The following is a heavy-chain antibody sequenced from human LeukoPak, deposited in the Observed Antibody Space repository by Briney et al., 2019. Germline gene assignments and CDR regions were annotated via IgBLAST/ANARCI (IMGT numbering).Heavy chain of an antibody. CDR3: AKDLTTVPHYWFDY. Sequence: SGGSLRLSCAASRFTFSSYGMHWVRQAPGKGLEWVAFIRYDGSNKYYADSVKGRFTISRDNSKNTLYLQMNSLRAEDTAVYYCAKDLTTVPHYWFDYWGQGTLVTVSS. V-gene: IGHV3-30*02. D-gene: IGHD4-11*01. J-gene: IGHJ4*02. CDR2: IRYDGSNK. CDR1: RFTFSSYG.